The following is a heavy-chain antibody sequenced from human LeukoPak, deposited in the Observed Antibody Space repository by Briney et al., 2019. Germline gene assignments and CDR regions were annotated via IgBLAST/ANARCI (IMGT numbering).Heavy chain of an antibody. CDR2: ISWNSGSI. CDR1: GFTFDDYA. CDR3: ARELVRGVIHWFDP. D-gene: IGHD3-10*01. Sequence: GGSLRLSCAASGFTFDDYAMHWVRQAPGKGLEWVSGISWNSGSIDYADSVKGRFTISRDNSKNTLYLQMNSLRAEDTAVYYCARELVRGVIHWFDPWGRGTLVTVSS. J-gene: IGHJ5*02. V-gene: IGHV3-9*01.